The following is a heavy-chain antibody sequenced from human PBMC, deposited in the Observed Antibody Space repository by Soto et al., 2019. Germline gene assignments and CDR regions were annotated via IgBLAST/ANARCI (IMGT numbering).Heavy chain of an antibody. CDR2: NIPIFGTA. CDR3: ARAAVGFGGSCYSHEYNWFGP. CDR1: GGTFSSYA. D-gene: IGHD2-15*01. V-gene: IGHV1-69*01. Sequence: QVQLVQSGAEVKKPGSSVKVSCKAAGGTFSSYAISWVRQAPGHGLEWMGGNIPIFGTANYAQKFQGRVTITADESTSTAYLELSSLISEDTAVDYCARAAVGFGGSCYSHEYNWFGPWGQGNLVNVPS. J-gene: IGHJ5*02.